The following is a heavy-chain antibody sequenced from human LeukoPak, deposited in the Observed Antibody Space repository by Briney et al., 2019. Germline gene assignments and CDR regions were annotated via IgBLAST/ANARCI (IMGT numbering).Heavy chain of an antibody. V-gene: IGHV3-23*01. CDR1: GFTFTSYG. CDR3: ASASPANDY. CDR2: VSGNGRST. Sequence: PGGSLRLSCAASGFTFTSYGMSWVRQAPGKGLEWVSGVSGNGRSTYYADSVKGRFTISRDNSKNTLYLQMKSLRAEDTAVYYCASASPANDYWGQGTLVTVSS. J-gene: IGHJ4*02.